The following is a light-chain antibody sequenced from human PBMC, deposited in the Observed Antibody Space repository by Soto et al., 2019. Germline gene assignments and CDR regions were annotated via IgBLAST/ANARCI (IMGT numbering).Light chain of an antibody. V-gene: IGKV3-20*01. CDR1: QSVTGTN. J-gene: IGKJ2*01. Sequence: EIVLTQSPGTLSLSPGEGATISCRASQSVTGTNLAWYQQRPGQAPRLLIYDAVRRATGIPDRFSGSGSGTDFTLTISRLEPEDFAVYYCHQYGSSLGTFGQGTKVEI. CDR3: HQYGSSLGT. CDR2: DAV.